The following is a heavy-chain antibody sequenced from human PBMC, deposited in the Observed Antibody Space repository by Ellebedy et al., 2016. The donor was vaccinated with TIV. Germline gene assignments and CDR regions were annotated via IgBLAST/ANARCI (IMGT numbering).Heavy chain of an antibody. D-gene: IGHD2-2*01. J-gene: IGHJ4*02. CDR2: LKSNPEGGAP. CDR3: TTDVDREYCSSTSCFALDY. V-gene: IGHV3-15*01. CDR1: GFTFNNYG. Sequence: GESLKISCAASGFTFNNYGMSWVRPAPGRLLEWFGRLKSNPEGGAPDYDTPVKGRFTVSRYDSKHTLYLQMNSLKTEDTAVYYCTTDVDREYCSSTSCFALDYWGQGTLVTVSS.